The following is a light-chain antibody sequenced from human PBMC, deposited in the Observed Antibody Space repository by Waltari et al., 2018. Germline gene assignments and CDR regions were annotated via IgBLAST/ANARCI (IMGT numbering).Light chain of an antibody. Sequence: QSALTQPASVSGSPGQPITISGTGNSSNVENYNLVSCDQHHPDKAPKLFLYEVSKRPAGVSNRFSGSTSGNTASLTISGLQAEDESDYYCCSFAGGNNFEVIFGGGTRLTVL. CDR3: CSFAGGNNFEVI. J-gene: IGLJ2*01. CDR2: EVS. CDR1: SSNVENYNL. V-gene: IGLV2-23*02.